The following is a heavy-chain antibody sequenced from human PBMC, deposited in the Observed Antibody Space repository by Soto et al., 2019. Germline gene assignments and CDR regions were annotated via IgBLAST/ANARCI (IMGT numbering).Heavy chain of an antibody. D-gene: IGHD2-2*01. CDR3: AGYCSSSLGPDDHYCALEV. V-gene: IGHV4-61*08. J-gene: IGHJ6*02. CDR1: RRTMGSGGSY. CDR2: ISDGGST. Sequence: SETLSLPCTVSRRTMGSGGSYWCWIRQSPGTGLERIGYISDGGSTNYNPSLKSRVTISVDTSKKQVSLKLSSVSAADTARYFCAGYCSSSLGPDDHYCALEVWGQGTTVPVSS.